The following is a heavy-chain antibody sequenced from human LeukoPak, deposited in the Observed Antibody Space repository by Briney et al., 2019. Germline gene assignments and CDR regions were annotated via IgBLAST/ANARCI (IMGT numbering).Heavy chain of an antibody. Sequence: SETLSLTCTVSGGSITSGDYYWSWIRQPPGKGLEWIGYIYSSGSTYYNPSLKSRVTISVDTSKKQFSLKLSSVTAADTAVYYCAKTQTMMGAFDIWGQGTKVTVSS. CDR2: IYSSGST. V-gene: IGHV4-30-4*01. CDR3: AKTQTMMGAFDI. CDR1: GGSITSGDYY. J-gene: IGHJ3*02. D-gene: IGHD3-22*01.